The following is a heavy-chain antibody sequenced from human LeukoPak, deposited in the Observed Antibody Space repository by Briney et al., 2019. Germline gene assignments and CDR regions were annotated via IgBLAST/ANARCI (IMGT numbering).Heavy chain of an antibody. V-gene: IGHV3-48*04. CDR2: ISSSSSTL. D-gene: IGHD2-2*01. J-gene: IGHJ4*02. CDR3: ARRYCGSPYRYYVY. Sequence: GGSLRLSCAASGFTFSTYSMNWVRLAPGRGLEWVSYISSSSSTLSYADSVKGRFTISRDNAKNSLYLQMNSVSVEDTAVYICARRYCGSPYRYYVYGAQRTLVIVSS. CDR1: GFTFSTYS.